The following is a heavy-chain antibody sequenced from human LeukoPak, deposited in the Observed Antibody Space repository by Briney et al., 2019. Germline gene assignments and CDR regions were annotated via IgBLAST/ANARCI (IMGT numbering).Heavy chain of an antibody. V-gene: IGHV4-34*01. D-gene: IGHD4-17*01. CDR2: INHSGST. J-gene: IGHJ4*02. Sequence: SETLSLTCAVYGGSFSGYYWSWIRQPPGKGLEWIGEINHSGSTNYNPSLESRVTISVDTSKNQFSLKLSSVTAADTAVYYCAGRPYGGNSISDYWGQGTLVTVSS. CDR1: GGSFSGYY. CDR3: AGRPYGGNSISDY.